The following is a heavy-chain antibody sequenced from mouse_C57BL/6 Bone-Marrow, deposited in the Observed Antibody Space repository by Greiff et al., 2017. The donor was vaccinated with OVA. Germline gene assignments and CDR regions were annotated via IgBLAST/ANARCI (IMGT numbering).Heavy chain of an antibody. CDR1: GFTFSDYG. Sequence: EVQLQESGGGLVKPGGSLKLSCAASGFTFSDYGMHWVRQAPEKGLEWVAYISSGSSTIYYADTVKGRFTISRDNAKNTLFLQMTSLRSEDTAMYYCARGGYYDYDGWYFDVWGTGTTVTVSS. D-gene: IGHD2-4*01. V-gene: IGHV5-17*01. J-gene: IGHJ1*03. CDR2: ISSGSSTI. CDR3: ARGGYYDYDGWYFDV.